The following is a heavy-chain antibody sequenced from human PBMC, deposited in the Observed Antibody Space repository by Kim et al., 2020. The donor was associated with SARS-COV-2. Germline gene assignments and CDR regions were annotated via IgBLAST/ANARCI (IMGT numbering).Heavy chain of an antibody. CDR1: GGSISSSSYY. CDR2: IYYSGST. J-gene: IGHJ5*02. Sequence: SETLSLTCTVSGGSISSSSYYWGWIRQPPGKGLEWIGSIYYSGSTYYNPSLKSRVTISVDTSKNQFSLKLSSVTAADTAVYYCARQPHDYGDPGWFDPWGQGTLVTVSS. CDR3: ARQPHDYGDPGWFDP. V-gene: IGHV4-39*01. D-gene: IGHD4-17*01.